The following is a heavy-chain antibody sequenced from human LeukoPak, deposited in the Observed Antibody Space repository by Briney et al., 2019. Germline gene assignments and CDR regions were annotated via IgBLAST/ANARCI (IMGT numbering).Heavy chain of an antibody. Sequence: GASVKVSCKASGYTFTGNYMHWVRQAPGQGLEWMGWINPNNGDTNYAQKFQGRVTMTRDTSISTAHMDLSGLRPDDTAVYYCARATATAVDYWGQGTLVTVSS. V-gene: IGHV1-2*02. CDR2: INPNNGDT. J-gene: IGHJ4*02. D-gene: IGHD1-14*01. CDR3: ARATATAVDY. CDR1: GYTFTGNY.